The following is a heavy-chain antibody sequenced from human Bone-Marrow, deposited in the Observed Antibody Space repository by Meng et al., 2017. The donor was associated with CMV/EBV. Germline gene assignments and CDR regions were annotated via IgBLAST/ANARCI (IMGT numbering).Heavy chain of an antibody. Sequence: VSVKVSCKASGYTFTNYGISWVRQAPGQGLEWMGWISSYNGNTNYAQKLQGRVTMTTDTSTSTAYMELTSLRSDDTAVYYCAREYRLSPVTPFSVVYWGQGTLVTFSS. V-gene: IGHV1-18*01. CDR3: AREYRLSPVTPFSVVY. J-gene: IGHJ4*02. CDR1: GYTFTNYG. CDR2: ISSYNGNT. D-gene: IGHD3-16*02.